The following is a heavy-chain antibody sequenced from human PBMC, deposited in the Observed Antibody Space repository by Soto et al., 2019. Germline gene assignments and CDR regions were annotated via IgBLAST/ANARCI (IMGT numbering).Heavy chain of an antibody. V-gene: IGHV1-2*02. CDR3: ARGGGVGVAGSAAFDM. CDR2: INPATGAA. D-gene: IGHD3-3*01. J-gene: IGHJ3*02. CDR1: GYPVTAYY. Sequence: QLHLVQSGAVVKKPGASVTVSCSASGYPVTAYYMHWVRQAPGRGLEWMGGINPATGAAKYTQTFRGRVSVTRDTSTSTVFMELSGLTSEGAAVFCCARGGGVGVAGSAAFDMWGQGTLVTVSS.